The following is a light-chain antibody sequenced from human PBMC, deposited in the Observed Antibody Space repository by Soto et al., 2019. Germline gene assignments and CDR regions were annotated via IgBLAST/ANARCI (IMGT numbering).Light chain of an antibody. Sequence: QSVLTQPPSASGTPGQRVTTPCYGSSSNIGKNSVYWYQQFPGTAPKLLIYSNNKRPSGVPDRFSASKSGTSASLAISGLRSEDEADYYCAAWDDSLSGYVFGTGTKLTVL. CDR3: AAWDDSLSGYV. J-gene: IGLJ1*01. V-gene: IGLV1-47*02. CDR2: SNN. CDR1: SSNIGKNS.